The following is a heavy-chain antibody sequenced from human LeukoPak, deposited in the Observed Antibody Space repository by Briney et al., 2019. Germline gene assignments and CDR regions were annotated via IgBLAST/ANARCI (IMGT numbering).Heavy chain of an antibody. V-gene: IGHV3-23*01. CDR3: ARPNTPLIVVMTAALDY. CDR2: ISGSGGGT. Sequence: GGSLRLSCAASGFSFNHAMSWVRRAPGTGLEWVSAISGSGGGTYCADSVKGRFTISRDNSKNTLFLQMNSLRAEDTAIYYCARPNTPLIVVMTAALDYWGQGTLVTVSS. D-gene: IGHD2-21*02. CDR1: GFSFNHA. J-gene: IGHJ4*02.